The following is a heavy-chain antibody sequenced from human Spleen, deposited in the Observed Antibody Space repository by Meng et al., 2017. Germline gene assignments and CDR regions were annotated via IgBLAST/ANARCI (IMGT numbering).Heavy chain of an antibody. D-gene: IGHD6-19*01. CDR1: GDSISSSGYF. CDR2: ISYSGST. J-gene: IGHJ5*02. CDR3: VRSSGWVKTGFDP. V-gene: IGHV4-39*01. Sequence: QLQMQESGPGLVKPSETLSLTCTVSGDSISSSGYFWGWIRQPPGKGLEWIGSISYSGSTYYTPSLKSRVTVSIDTSRNQFSLWLTSVTAADTAVYYCVRSSGWVKTGFDPWGQGTLVTVSS.